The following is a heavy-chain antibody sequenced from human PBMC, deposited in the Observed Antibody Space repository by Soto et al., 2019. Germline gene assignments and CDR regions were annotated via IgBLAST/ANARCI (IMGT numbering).Heavy chain of an antibody. J-gene: IGHJ4*02. CDR3: ARDGPWLAPRRLKPDY. V-gene: IGHV1-18*01. CDR1: GLAFPIDD. D-gene: IGHD5-12*01. Sequence: ASVKVSCKASGLAFPIDDIIWVRQTIGQGLEWMGWMSAYNGNTDYAQKLQGRATITTDTSTSTAYMELRSLRSDDTAVYYCARDGPWLAPRRLKPDYWGQGTLVTVSS. CDR2: MSAYNGNT.